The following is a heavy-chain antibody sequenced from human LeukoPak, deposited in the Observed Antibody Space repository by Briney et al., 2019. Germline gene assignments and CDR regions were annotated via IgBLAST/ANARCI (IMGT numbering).Heavy chain of an antibody. CDR1: GFTFSSYS. V-gene: IGHV3-21*01. J-gene: IGHJ6*02. CDR3: ARGGTPLDYGMDV. D-gene: IGHD2-15*01. CDR2: ISSSSSYI. Sequence: PGGSLRLSCAASGFTFSSYSMNWVRQAPGKGLEWVSSISSSSSYIYYADSVKGRFTISRDNAKNSLYLQMNSLRVEDTAVYYCARGGTPLDYGMDVWGQGTTVTVSS.